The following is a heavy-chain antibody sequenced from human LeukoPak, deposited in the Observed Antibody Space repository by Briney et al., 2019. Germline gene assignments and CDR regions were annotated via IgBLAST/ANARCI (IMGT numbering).Heavy chain of an antibody. CDR1: GGSISSSSYY. J-gene: IGHJ5*02. CDR3: ARVEARFGEEFDP. Sequence: SETLSLTCTVSGGSISSSSYYWGWIRQPPGKGLEWIGSIYYSGSTYYNPSLKSRVTISVDTSKNQFSLKLSSVTAADTAVYYCARVEARFGEEFDPWGQGTLVTVSS. V-gene: IGHV4-39*01. D-gene: IGHD3-10*01. CDR2: IYYSGST.